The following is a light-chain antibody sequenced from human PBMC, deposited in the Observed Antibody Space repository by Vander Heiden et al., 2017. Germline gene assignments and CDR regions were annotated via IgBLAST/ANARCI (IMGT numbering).Light chain of an antibody. CDR2: AAS. V-gene: IGKV1-39*01. CDR1: QSNSSY. Sequence: DIQMTQSPSSLSASVGDRVTITCRAIQSNSSYLNWYQQKPGKAPKLLLYAASSLQSGVPSRFSGSGSGTDFTLTISSLQPEDFATYYCQQSYSTPYTFGQGTKLEIK. J-gene: IGKJ2*01. CDR3: QQSYSTPYT.